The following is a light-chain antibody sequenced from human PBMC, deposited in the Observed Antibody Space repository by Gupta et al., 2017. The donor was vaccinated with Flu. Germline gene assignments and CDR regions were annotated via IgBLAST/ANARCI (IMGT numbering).Light chain of an antibody. J-gene: IGKJ4*01. V-gene: IGKV1-16*01. CDR1: QDINND. Sequence: DIQMTQSPSSLSASVLDRVTITCRASQDINNDLAWFQQKPGKAPKYLIYGASSLKSGVPSSFSGSGSGTDFTLTITSLQPEDFATYYCQQEKSCPFTFGGGTKVDIK. CDR3: QQEKSCPFT. CDR2: GAS.